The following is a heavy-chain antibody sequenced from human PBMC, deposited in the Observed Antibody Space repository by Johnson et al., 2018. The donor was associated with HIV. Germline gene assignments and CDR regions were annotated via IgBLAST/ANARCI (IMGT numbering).Heavy chain of an antibody. J-gene: IGHJ3*02. CDR1: EFTISSNY. Sequence: VQLVESGGGLVQPGGSLRLSCAASEFTISSNYMSWVRQAPGKGLEWVSLIYSGGSTYYADSVKGRFTISRDNSKNSLYLQMNSLRAEDTALYYCANGGIAARPGAFDIWGQGTMVTVSS. D-gene: IGHD6-6*01. CDR3: ANGGIAARPGAFDI. CDR2: IYSGGST. V-gene: IGHV3-66*01.